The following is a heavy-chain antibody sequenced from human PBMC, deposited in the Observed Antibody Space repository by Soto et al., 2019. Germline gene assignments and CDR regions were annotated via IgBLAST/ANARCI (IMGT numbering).Heavy chain of an antibody. CDR3: AKGGPDYDILTGYYYYGMDV. V-gene: IGHV3-23*01. CDR2: ISGSGGST. J-gene: IGHJ6*02. Sequence: VGSLRLSCAASGFTFSSYAMSWVRQAPGKGLEWVSAISGSGGSTYYADSVKGRFTISRDNSKNTLYLQMNSLRAEDTAVYYCAKGGPDYDILTGYYYYGMDVWGQGTTVTVSS. CDR1: GFTFSSYA. D-gene: IGHD3-9*01.